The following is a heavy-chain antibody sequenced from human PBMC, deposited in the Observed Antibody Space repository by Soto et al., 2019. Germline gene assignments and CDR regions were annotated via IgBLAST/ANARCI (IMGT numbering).Heavy chain of an antibody. CDR2: LSYEGSEE. V-gene: IGHV3-30*03. CDR1: GFNFGVFG. D-gene: IGHD6-19*01. Sequence: GGSLRLSCAAPGFNFGVFGMHWVRQAPGKGLEWLSVLSYEGSEEYYADSVRGRFTISRDNSKNTLFLQMDSLRVDDTGVYYCALTRRSSLLEVAGPGFEYWGQGTLVTVSS. CDR3: ALTRRSSLLEVAGPGFEY. J-gene: IGHJ4*02.